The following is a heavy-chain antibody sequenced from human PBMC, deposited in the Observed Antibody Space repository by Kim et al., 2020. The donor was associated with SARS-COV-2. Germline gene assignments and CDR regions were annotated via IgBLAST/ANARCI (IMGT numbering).Heavy chain of an antibody. CDR2: IYYSGST. CDR3: ARAAYCGGDCYYDY. J-gene: IGHJ4*02. D-gene: IGHD2-21*02. V-gene: IGHV4-59*13. CDR1: GGSIRSYY. Sequence: SETLSLTCTVSGGSIRSYYWSWIRQPPGKGLEWIGYIYYSGSTNYNPSLKSRVTISVDTSKNQFSLKLISVTAADTAVYYCARAAYCGGDCYYDYWGQGTLVTVSS.